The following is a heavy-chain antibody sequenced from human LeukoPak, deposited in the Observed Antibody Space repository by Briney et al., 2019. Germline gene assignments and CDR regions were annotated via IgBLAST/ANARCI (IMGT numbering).Heavy chain of an antibody. CDR1: GGSFSGYY. D-gene: IGHD1-1*01. V-gene: IGHV4-34*01. J-gene: IGHJ4*02. CDR2: INHGGST. Sequence: PSETRSLTCAVYGGSFSGYYWSWIRQPPGKGLEWIGEINHGGSTNYNPSLKSRVTISVDTSKNQFSLKLSSVTAADTAVYYCARGGWNKFDYWGQGTLVTVSS. CDR3: ARGGWNKFDY.